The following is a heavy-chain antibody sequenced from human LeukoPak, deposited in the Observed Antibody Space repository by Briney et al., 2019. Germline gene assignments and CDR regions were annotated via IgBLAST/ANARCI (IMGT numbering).Heavy chain of an antibody. Sequence: SETLSLTCTVSGGSISRYYWGWIRQPPGKGLEWIGYIYYSGSTNYNPSLKSRVTISLDTSKNQFSLKLSSVTAADTAVYYCARRTYDLWSGDYTGAFDIWGQGTMVTVSS. J-gene: IGHJ3*02. V-gene: IGHV4-59*01. CDR2: IYYSGST. CDR3: ARRTYDLWSGDYTGAFDI. CDR1: GGSISRYY. D-gene: IGHD3-3*01.